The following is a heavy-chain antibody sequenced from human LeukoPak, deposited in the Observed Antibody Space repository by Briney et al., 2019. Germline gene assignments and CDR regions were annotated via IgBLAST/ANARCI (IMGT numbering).Heavy chain of an antibody. Sequence: ASVKVSCKASGYTFTSYGISWVRQAPGQGLEWMGWISAYNGNTNYAQKLQGRVTMTTDTSTSTAYMELRSLRSDDTAVYYCARDGNSWGILMPDDAFDIWGQGTMVTVSS. CDR2: ISAYNGNT. V-gene: IGHV1-18*01. CDR3: ARDGNSWGILMPDDAFDI. D-gene: IGHD7-27*01. J-gene: IGHJ3*02. CDR1: GYTFTSYG.